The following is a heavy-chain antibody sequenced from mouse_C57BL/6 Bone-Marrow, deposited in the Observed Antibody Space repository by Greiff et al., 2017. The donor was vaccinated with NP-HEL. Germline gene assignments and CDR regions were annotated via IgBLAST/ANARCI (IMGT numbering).Heavy chain of an antibody. Sequence: QVQLQQSGPELVKPGASVKISCKASGYAFSSSWMNWVKQRPGKGLEWIGRIYPGDGDTNYNGKFKGKATLTADKSSSTAYMQLSSLTSEDSAVYFCARGGDYVWFAYWGQGTLVTVSA. CDR3: ARGGDYVWFAY. J-gene: IGHJ3*01. V-gene: IGHV1-82*01. D-gene: IGHD2-4*01. CDR2: IYPGDGDT. CDR1: GYAFSSSW.